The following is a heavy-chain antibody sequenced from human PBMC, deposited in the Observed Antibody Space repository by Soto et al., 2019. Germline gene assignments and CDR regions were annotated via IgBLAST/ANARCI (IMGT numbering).Heavy chain of an antibody. V-gene: IGHV3-23*01. CDR3: ANGFEGLGFGYFDY. Sequence: EVQLLESGGGLVQPGGSLRLSCAASGFTFSSYAMSWVRQAPGKGLEWVSAISGSGGSTYYADSVKGRFTISRDNSKTTLYLQMNSLRAEDTAVYYCANGFEGLGFGYFDYWGQGTLVTVSS. J-gene: IGHJ4*02. D-gene: IGHD3-3*01. CDR1: GFTFSSYA. CDR2: ISGSGGST.